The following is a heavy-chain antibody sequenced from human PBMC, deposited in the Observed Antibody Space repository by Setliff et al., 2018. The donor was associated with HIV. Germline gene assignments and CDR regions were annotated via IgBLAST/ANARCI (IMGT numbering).Heavy chain of an antibody. J-gene: IGHJ4*02. CDR3: ASPMFYDGKVV. Sequence: ASVKVSCKASGYTFTSYVMHWVRQAPGQRLEWMGWINAGNGNTKYSQKFQGRVTFTRDTSASTAYMELSSLRSEDTAVYYCASPMFYDGKVVWGQGTPVTVSS. V-gene: IGHV1-3*01. CDR2: INAGNGNT. D-gene: IGHD3-22*01. CDR1: GYTFTSYV.